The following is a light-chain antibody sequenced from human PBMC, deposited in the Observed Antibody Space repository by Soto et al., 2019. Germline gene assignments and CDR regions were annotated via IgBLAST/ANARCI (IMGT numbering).Light chain of an antibody. CDR3: MQGLQTPNT. CDR1: QGLRSTYWDNY. V-gene: IGKV2-28*01. Sequence: EIVMTQSPLSLPVTPGEPASLSCRASQGLRSTYWDNYLDWYLQRPGQSPQLLIYLASNRASGVPDRFSGRGSGTYFTLRISRVEAEDVGLYYCMQGLQTPNTFGQGTRLEIK. CDR2: LAS. J-gene: IGKJ5*01.